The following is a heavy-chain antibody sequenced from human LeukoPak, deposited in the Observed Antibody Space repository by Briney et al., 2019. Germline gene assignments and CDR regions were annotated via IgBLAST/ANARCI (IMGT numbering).Heavy chain of an antibody. V-gene: IGHV3-23*01. J-gene: IGHJ6*02. CDR2: ISDRGGST. CDR3: ARDRMSLSKFTFYGMDV. Sequence: GGSLRLSCAASGFTFSNYAMTWVRQAPGKGLEWVSGISDRGGSTYYADSVMGRFTISRDNSKNTLYLEMNSLRAEDTAVYYCARDRMSLSKFTFYGMDVWGQGTTVTVSS. D-gene: IGHD2-8*01. CDR1: GFTFSNYA.